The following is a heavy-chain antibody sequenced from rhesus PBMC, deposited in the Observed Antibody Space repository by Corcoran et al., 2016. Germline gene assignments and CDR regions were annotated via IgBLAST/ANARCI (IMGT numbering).Heavy chain of an antibody. D-gene: IGHD5-24*01. CDR2: NDGSSGST. CDR1: GGSISGSY. J-gene: IGHJ4*01. V-gene: IGHV4S5*01. CDR3: ARAAKWVQN. Sequence: QVQLEESGPGLVKPSETLSLTCAVSGGSISGSYWHWIRQPPGKGLEWIGYNDGSSGSTDYNPSLRSRVTSSTDTSKNQLSLRLSSVTAADTAVYYCARAAKWVQNCGQGVLVTVSS.